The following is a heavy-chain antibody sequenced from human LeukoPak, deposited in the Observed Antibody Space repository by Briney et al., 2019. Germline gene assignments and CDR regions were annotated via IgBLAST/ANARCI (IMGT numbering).Heavy chain of an antibody. V-gene: IGHV1-2*02. Sequence: ASLKVSCKASGYTFTGYYMHCVRQAPGQGLEWTAWINLNSGDTNYAQKFQSRVTMTRDTSISTAYMEVSRLTSDDTAVYYCARDPGIAVAGKYFQHWGQGSLVTVSS. CDR1: GYTFTGYY. J-gene: IGHJ1*01. D-gene: IGHD6-19*01. CDR2: INLNSGDT. CDR3: ARDPGIAVAGKYFQH.